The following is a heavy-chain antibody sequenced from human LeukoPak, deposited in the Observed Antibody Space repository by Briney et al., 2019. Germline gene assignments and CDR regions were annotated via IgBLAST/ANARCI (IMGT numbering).Heavy chain of an antibody. V-gene: IGHV3-11*04. Sequence: GGSLRLSCAASGFTFSDYSIIWIRQAPGKGLEWVSYISSSGSTIYYADSVKGRFTISRDNAKNSLYLQMNSLRADDTAVYYCARVSTIFGVAPYYFDYWGQGTLVSVSS. CDR3: ARVSTIFGVAPYYFDY. CDR2: ISSSGSTI. CDR1: GFTFSDYS. D-gene: IGHD3-3*01. J-gene: IGHJ4*02.